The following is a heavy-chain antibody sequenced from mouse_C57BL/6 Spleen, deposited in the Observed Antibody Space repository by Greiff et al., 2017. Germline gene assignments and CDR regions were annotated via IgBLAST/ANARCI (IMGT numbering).Heavy chain of an antibody. J-gene: IGHJ1*03. D-gene: IGHD1-1*01. CDR2: IYPGDGDT. CDR1: GYAFSSYW. CDR3: ARFHGSSYLFWYFDV. V-gene: IGHV1-80*01. Sequence: QVQLKESGAELVKPGASVKISCKASGYAFSSYWMNWVKQRPGTGLEWIGQIYPGDGDTNYNGKFKGKATLTADKSSSTAYMQLSSLTSEDSAVYFCARFHGSSYLFWYFDVWGTGTTVTVSS.